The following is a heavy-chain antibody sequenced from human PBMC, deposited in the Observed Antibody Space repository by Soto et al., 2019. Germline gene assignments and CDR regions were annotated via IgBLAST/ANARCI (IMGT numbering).Heavy chain of an antibody. CDR1: GYTFTSYY. J-gene: IGHJ4*02. CDR2: INPSGGST. CDR3: AREGIVGGGDY. V-gene: IGHV1-46*01. D-gene: IGHD1-26*01. Sequence: QVQLVQSGAEVKKPGASVKVSCKASGYTFTSYYMHWVRQAPGQGLEWMGIINPSGGSTTYAQKFQGRVTMTRDTSTSTVYRELSSLRSEDTAVYYCAREGIVGGGDYWGQGTLVTVSS.